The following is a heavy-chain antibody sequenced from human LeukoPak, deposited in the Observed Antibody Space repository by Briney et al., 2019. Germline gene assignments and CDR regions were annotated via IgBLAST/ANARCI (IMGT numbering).Heavy chain of an antibody. CDR1: GFSFDNYA. Sequence: GGSLRLSCAGSGFSFDNYAMGWVRQAPGKGLVWVSVITKDGKTTHYADSVKGRFTISRDNSKNTLYMQMNSLRAEDTAVYFCAKLDGNEDYSSSYRPPDFWGQGTLVTVSS. D-gene: IGHD3-22*01. CDR2: ITKDGKTT. J-gene: IGHJ4*02. CDR3: AKLDGNEDYSSSYRPPDF. V-gene: IGHV3-23*03.